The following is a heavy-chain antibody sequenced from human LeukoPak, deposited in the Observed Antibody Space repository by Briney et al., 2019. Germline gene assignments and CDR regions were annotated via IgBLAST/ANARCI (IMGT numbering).Heavy chain of an antibody. CDR2: INPSGGST. CDR3: AREGGNFRYYYYGMDV. J-gene: IGHJ6*02. V-gene: IGHV1-46*01. Sequence: ASVKVSCKASGYTFASYYMHWVRQATGQGLEWMGIINPSGGSTSYAQKFQGRVTMTRDTSTSTVYMELSSLRSEDTAVYYCAREGGNFRYYYYGMDVWGQGTTVTVSS. D-gene: IGHD4-23*01. CDR1: GYTFASYY.